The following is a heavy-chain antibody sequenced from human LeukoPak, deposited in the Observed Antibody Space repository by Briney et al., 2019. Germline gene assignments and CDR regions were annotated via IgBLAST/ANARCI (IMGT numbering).Heavy chain of an antibody. J-gene: IGHJ6*02. Sequence: GGSLRLSCAASGFTFSSYSMNWVRQAPGKGLEWVSSISSSSSYIYYADSVKGRFTISRDNAKNSLYLQMNSLRAEDTAVYYCARDRAGAARPSDYYYGMDVWGQGTTVTVSS. CDR2: ISSSSSYI. D-gene: IGHD6-6*01. CDR3: ARDRAGAARPSDYYYGMDV. V-gene: IGHV3-21*01. CDR1: GFTFSSYS.